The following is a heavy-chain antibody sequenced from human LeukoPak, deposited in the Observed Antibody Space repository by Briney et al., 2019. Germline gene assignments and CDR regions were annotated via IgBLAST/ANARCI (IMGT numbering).Heavy chain of an antibody. V-gene: IGHV4-34*01. Sequence: NPSETLSLTCAVYGGSFSGYYWSWIRQPPGKGLEWIGEINHSGSTNYNPSLKSRVTISVDTSKNQFSLKLSSVTAADTAVYYCARDSSSWSYWGQGTLVTVSS. CDR3: ARDSSSWSY. CDR1: GGSFSGYY. CDR2: INHSGST. D-gene: IGHD6-13*01. J-gene: IGHJ4*02.